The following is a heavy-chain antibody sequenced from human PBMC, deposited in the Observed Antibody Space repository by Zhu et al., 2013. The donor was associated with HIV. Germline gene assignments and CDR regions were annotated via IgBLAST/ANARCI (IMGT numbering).Heavy chain of an antibody. CDR1: GGSISSYY. CDR3: ARAPYSGSYYYYYGMDV. CDR2: IYYSGST. Sequence: QVQLQESGPGLVKPSETLSLTCTVSGGSISSYYWSWIRQPPGKGLEWIGYIYYSGSTNYNPSLKSRVTISVDTSKNQFSLKLSSVTAADTAVYYCARAPYSGSYYYYYGMDVWGQGTTVTVSS. J-gene: IGHJ6*02. V-gene: IGHV4-59*01. D-gene: IGHD1-26*01.